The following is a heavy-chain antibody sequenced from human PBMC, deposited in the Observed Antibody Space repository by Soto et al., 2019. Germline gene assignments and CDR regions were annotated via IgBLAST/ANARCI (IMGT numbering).Heavy chain of an antibody. Sequence: QVQLVESGGGVVQPGRSLRLSCAASGFTFSNYGMHWVRQAPGKGLEWVALISYDGHNKYYADSVKGRFTISRDNSKKTLSLEVSSLRGEDSALYYCARHTEDSGVGGFDYWGQGTLVSVSS. D-gene: IGHD6-25*01. J-gene: IGHJ4*02. CDR1: GFTFSNYG. CDR3: ARHTEDSGVGGFDY. CDR2: ISYDGHNK. V-gene: IGHV3-30*19.